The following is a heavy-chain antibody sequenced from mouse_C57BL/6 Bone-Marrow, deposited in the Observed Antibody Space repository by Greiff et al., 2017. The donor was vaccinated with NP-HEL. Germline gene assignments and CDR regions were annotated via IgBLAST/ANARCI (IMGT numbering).Heavy chain of an antibody. J-gene: IGHJ4*01. CDR1: GFSFNTYA. V-gene: IGHV10-1*01. CDR3: VRRDYYGNLMYAMDY. Sequence: EVQLVESGGGLVQPKGSLKLSCAASGFSFNTYAMNWVRQAPGKGLEWVARIRSKSNNYATYYADSVKDRFTISRDDSESMLYLQMNNLKTEDTAMYYCVRRDYYGNLMYAMDYWGQGTSVTVSS. CDR2: IRSKSNNYAT. D-gene: IGHD2-1*01.